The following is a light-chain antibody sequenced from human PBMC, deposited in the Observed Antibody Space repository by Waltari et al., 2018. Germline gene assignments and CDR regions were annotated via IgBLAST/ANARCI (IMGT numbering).Light chain of an antibody. V-gene: IGLV4-69*01. Sequence: QLVLTQSPSASASLGASVKLTCTLSSGHSSNVIAWLQQQPEKGPRYLMKVNSDGSHRKGEECPDRFSGSSFGAWRYLTFSGVQPEDEADYYCQTGGHGTWVFGGGTKLTVL. J-gene: IGLJ3*02. CDR3: QTGGHGTWV. CDR1: SGHSSNV. CDR2: VNSDGSH.